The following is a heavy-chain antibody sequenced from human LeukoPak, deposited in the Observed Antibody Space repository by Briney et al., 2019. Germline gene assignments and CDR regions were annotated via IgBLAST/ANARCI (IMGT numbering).Heavy chain of an antibody. Sequence: SETLSLTCAVYGGSFSGYYWSWIRQPPGKGLEWIGEINHSGSTNYNPSLKSRVTISVDTSKNQFSLKLSSATAADTAVYYCARGFTQEYYYDSSGYYDKSAFDYWGQGTLVTVSS. CDR1: GGSFSGYY. CDR2: INHSGST. V-gene: IGHV4-34*01. CDR3: ARGFTQEYYYDSSGYYDKSAFDY. D-gene: IGHD3-22*01. J-gene: IGHJ4*02.